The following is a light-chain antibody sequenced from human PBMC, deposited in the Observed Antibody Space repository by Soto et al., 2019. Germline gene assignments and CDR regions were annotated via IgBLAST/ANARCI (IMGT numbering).Light chain of an antibody. CDR3: QQYNSYSYT. J-gene: IGKJ2*01. Sequence: DIQMTQSPSSLSASVGDRVTITCRASQDISNYLAWFQHQPGKAPKSLLFGASNLQSGVPSRFSGSGSGTEFTLNINSLQPEDFATYFCQQYNSYSYTFGQGTWLEIK. V-gene: IGKV1-16*01. CDR1: QDISNY. CDR2: GAS.